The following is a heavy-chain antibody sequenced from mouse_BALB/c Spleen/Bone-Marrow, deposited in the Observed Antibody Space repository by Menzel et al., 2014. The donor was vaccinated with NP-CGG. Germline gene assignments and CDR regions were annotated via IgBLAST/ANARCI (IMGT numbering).Heavy chain of an antibody. CDR3: VRDYGNLAWFAY. CDR2: IYTGSGNT. V-gene: IGHV1-81*01. CDR1: GYPFTDYL. Sequence: SGPALVKPGASGKMSYKASGYPFTDYLIRWVKQRTGQGLEWIGEIYTGSGNTYYNEKFKVKDTLTSDKSSSTAYMELSSLTSEDSAVYDWVRDYGNLAWFAYWGQGTLVTVSA. D-gene: IGHD2-1*01. J-gene: IGHJ3*01.